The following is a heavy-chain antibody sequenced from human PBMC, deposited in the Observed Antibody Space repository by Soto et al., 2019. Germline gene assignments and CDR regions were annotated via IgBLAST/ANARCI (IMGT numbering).Heavy chain of an antibody. CDR1: GYTFTMHK. Sequence: QVQLVQSGSEVKKAGASVRVSCTASGYTFTMHKMHWVRQAPGQALEWMGLTDPSGGHTTYAQKFQGRVYMTGDTSTDTVYLELSSLRSEDTAVYYCARDAAFAFVVGATTIADFWGQGTLVTVSS. CDR2: TDPSGGHT. J-gene: IGHJ4*02. D-gene: IGHD1-26*01. CDR3: ARDAAFAFVVGATTIADF. V-gene: IGHV1-46*01.